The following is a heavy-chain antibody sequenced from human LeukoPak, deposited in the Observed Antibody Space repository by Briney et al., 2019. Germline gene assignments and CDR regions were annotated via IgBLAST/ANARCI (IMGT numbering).Heavy chain of an antibody. D-gene: IGHD3-10*01. CDR1: GFTFSGYA. CDR3: AKSLRGRETSSFDY. Sequence: PGGSLRLSCAVSGFTFSGYAMSWVRQAPGKGLEWVSDISGSGGSTYHADSVRGRFTISRDNSKNTLYLQMNSLRAEDTAVYYCAKSLRGRETSSFDYWGQGALVTVSS. V-gene: IGHV3-23*01. CDR2: ISGSGGST. J-gene: IGHJ4*02.